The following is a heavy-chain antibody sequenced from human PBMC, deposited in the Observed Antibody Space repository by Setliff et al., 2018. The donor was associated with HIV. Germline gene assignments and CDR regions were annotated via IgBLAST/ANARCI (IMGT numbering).Heavy chain of an antibody. Sequence: SETLSLTCTVSGGSISSYYWSWIRQPPGKGLECIGYIYYSGSTNYNPSLKSRLTISVDTSKNQFSLKLSSVTAADTAAYFCARVTTMVGYFDYWGQGTLVTVSS. CDR3: ARVTTMVGYFDY. CDR2: IYYSGST. D-gene: IGHD5-18*01. V-gene: IGHV4-59*01. CDR1: GGSISSYY. J-gene: IGHJ4*02.